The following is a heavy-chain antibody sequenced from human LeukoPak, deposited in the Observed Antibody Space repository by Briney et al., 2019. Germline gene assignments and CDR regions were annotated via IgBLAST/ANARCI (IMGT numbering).Heavy chain of an antibody. D-gene: IGHD5-18*01. Sequence: TPSETLSLTCTVSGGSISSYYWSWIRQPPGKGLEWIGYIYYSGSTNYNPSLKSRVTISVDTSKNQFSLKLSSVTAADTAVYFCARTTEGGYTYDYFYYYYMDVWGKGTTVIISS. CDR3: ARTTEGGYTYDYFYYYYMDV. CDR1: GGSISSYY. J-gene: IGHJ6*03. V-gene: IGHV4-59*01. CDR2: IYYSGST.